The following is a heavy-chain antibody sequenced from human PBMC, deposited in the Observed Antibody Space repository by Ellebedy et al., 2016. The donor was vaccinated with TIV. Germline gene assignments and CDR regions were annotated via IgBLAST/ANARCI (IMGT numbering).Heavy chain of an antibody. D-gene: IGHD5-12*01. V-gene: IGHV4-4*02. Sequence: SETLSLTXAVSGGSISSSNWWSWVRQPPGKGLEWIGEIYHSGSTNYNPSLKSRVTISVDKSKNQFSLKLSSVTAADTAVYYCATVSGYSGYDTLGYYYYYGMDVWGQGTTVTVSS. CDR1: GGSISSSNW. J-gene: IGHJ6*02. CDR3: ATVSGYSGYDTLGYYYYYGMDV. CDR2: IYHSGST.